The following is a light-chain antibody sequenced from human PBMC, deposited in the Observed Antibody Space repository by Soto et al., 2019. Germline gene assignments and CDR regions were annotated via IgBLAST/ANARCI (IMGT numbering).Light chain of an antibody. CDR1: QSISVH. Sequence: DIQMTQSPSSLSASVRDTVTNTCRASQSISVHLNWYQQKPGEVPKLLIYAASNLHSGVSSRFSGSGSETDFALTISSLQPEEFATYYCQQSYITPYTFGQGTRLEIK. CDR3: QQSYITPYT. CDR2: AAS. J-gene: IGKJ2*01. V-gene: IGKV1-39*01.